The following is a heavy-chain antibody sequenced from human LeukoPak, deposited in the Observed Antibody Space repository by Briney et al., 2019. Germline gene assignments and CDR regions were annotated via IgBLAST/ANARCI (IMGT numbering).Heavy chain of an antibody. CDR2: LYTSGST. Sequence: SETLSLTCTVSVVPITRYYWSWVRQPAGKGLEWIGRLYTSGSTNYNPSLKSRVTISVDTSKNQFSLKLSSVTAADTAVYYCAREATTRFYFDFWGQGTLVTVSS. CDR3: AREATTRFYFDF. V-gene: IGHV4-4*07. CDR1: VVPITRYY. J-gene: IGHJ4*02. D-gene: IGHD1-26*01.